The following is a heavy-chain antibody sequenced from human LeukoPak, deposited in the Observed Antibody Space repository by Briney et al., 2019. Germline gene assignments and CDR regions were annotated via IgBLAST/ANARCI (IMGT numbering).Heavy chain of an antibody. D-gene: IGHD3-3*01. CDR2: ISYSGST. CDR1: GDSISNYY. J-gene: IGHJ5*02. CDR3: ARAPQYYDFWSGYGWFDP. V-gene: IGHV4-59*01. Sequence: SETLSLTCTVSGDSISNYYWSWIRQPPGKGLEWIGYISYSGSTNYNPSLKSRVTISVDTSKNQFSLKLTSVTAADTAVYYCARAPQYYDFWSGYGWFDPWGQGTLVTVSS.